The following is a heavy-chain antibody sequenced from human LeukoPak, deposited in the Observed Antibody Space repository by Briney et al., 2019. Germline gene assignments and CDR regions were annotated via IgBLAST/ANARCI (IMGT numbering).Heavy chain of an antibody. CDR1: GGSISSGGYC. Sequence: PSQTLSLTCTVSGGSISSGGYCWSWIRQHPGKGLEWIGYIYYSGSTYYNPSLKSRVTISVDTSKNQFSLKLSSVTAADTAVYYCAQSGYYYYYGMDVWGQGTTVTVSS. V-gene: IGHV4-31*03. CDR3: AQSGYYYYYGMDV. J-gene: IGHJ6*02. D-gene: IGHD1-26*01. CDR2: IYYSGST.